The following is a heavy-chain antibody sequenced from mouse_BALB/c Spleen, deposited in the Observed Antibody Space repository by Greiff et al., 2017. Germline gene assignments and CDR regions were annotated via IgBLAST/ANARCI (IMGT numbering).Heavy chain of an antibody. CDR2: ISYDGSN. Sequence: EVQLQESGPGLVKPSQSLSLTCSVTGYSITSGYYWNWIRQFPGNKLEWMGYISYDGSNNYNPSLKNRISITRDTSKNQFFLKLNSVTTEDTATYYCARDLYYGYVGYFDVWGAGTTVTVSS. J-gene: IGHJ1*01. D-gene: IGHD1-2*01. V-gene: IGHV3-6*02. CDR3: ARDLYYGYVGYFDV. CDR1: GYSITSGYY.